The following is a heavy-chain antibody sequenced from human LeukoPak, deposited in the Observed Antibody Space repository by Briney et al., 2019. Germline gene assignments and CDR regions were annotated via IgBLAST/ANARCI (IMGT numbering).Heavy chain of an antibody. D-gene: IGHD3-22*01. J-gene: IGHJ4*02. V-gene: IGHV4-4*02. CDR3: ARRSPTCQDYDSSGCHFDY. CDR2: IYHRGST. CDR1: GGSISSSNW. Sequence: PSGTLSLTCAVSGGSISSSNWWSWVRQPPGKGLEWIGEIYHRGSTNYNPSLKSRVTISVDKSKNQFSLKLSSVTAADTAVYYCARRSPTCQDYDSSGCHFDYWGQGTLVTVSS.